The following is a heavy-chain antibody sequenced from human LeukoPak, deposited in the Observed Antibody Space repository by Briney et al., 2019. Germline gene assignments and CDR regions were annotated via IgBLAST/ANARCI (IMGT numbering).Heavy chain of an antibody. CDR1: GGTFSSYA. D-gene: IGHD3-22*01. V-gene: IGHV1-69*05. J-gene: IGHJ4*02. Sequence: ASVKVSCKASGGTFSSYAISWVRQAPGQGLEWMGGIIPIFGTANYAQKFQGRITITTDESTSTAYMELSSLRSEDTAVYYCARERGDYYDSSGYYGYWGQGTLVTVSS. CDR2: IIPIFGTA. CDR3: ARERGDYYDSSGYYGY.